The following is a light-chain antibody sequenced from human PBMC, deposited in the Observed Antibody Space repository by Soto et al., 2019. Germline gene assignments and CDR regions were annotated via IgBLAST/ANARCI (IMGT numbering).Light chain of an antibody. CDR3: QQYYSYPRT. CDR1: QGISSY. J-gene: IGKJ1*01. V-gene: IGKV1-8*01. CDR2: AAS. Sequence: AIRMTQSPSSLSASTGDRVTITCRASQGISSYLAWYQQKPGKAPKLLIYAASTLQSGFPSRFSGSGSGTDFTLTISCLQSEDFATYYCQQYYSYPRTFGQGTKVDIK.